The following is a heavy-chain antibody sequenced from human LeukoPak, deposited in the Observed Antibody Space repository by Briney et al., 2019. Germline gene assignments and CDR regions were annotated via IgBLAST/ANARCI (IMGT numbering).Heavy chain of an antibody. V-gene: IGHV1-69*04. Sequence: ASVNVSCKASGGTFSSYFISWVRQAPGQGLEWVGRVIPTLGIANYAQSFQGRVTITADKSTGTVYMELSSLRSEDTAVYYCAREYGGGYSYGYYYWGQGTLVSVSS. D-gene: IGHD5-18*01. CDR2: VIPTLGIA. J-gene: IGHJ4*02. CDR1: GGTFSSYF. CDR3: AREYGGGYSYGYYY.